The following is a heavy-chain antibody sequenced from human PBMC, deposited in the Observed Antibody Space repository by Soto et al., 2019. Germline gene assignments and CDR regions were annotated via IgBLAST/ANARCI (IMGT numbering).Heavy chain of an antibody. J-gene: IGHJ4*02. V-gene: IGHV4-4*07. CDR1: GGSISSYY. Sequence: SETLSLTCTVSGGSISSYYWSWIRQPAGKGLEWIGRIYTSGSTNYNPSLKSRVTMSVDTSKNQFSLKLSSVTAADTAVYYCARDRQQLVPYYFDYWGQGTPVTVSS. D-gene: IGHD6-13*01. CDR3: ARDRQQLVPYYFDY. CDR2: IYTSGST.